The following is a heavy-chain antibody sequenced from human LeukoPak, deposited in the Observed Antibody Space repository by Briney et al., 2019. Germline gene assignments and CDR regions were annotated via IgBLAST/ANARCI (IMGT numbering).Heavy chain of an antibody. CDR3: TRTGYSDYVHDS. J-gene: IGHJ4*02. V-gene: IGHV3-53*01. CDR2: IYRGDGK. Sequence: GGSLRLSCAASGFTFDDYAMHWVRQAPGKGLEWVSVIYRGDGKYYADSVKGRFSISRDDPKNTLHLQMNGLRVEDTAVYFCTRTGYSDYVHDSWGPGTLVTVSS. D-gene: IGHD4-11*01. CDR1: GFTFDDYA.